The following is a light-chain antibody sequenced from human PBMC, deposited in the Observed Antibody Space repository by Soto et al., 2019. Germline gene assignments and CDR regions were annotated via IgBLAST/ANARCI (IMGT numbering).Light chain of an antibody. J-gene: IGKJ1*01. Sequence: EIVLTQSPGTLSLSPGERATLSCRASQSVSSSYLAWYQQKPGQAPRLLIYGASSRATGIPDRFSGSGSGTDFTLTISRLEPEDFAGYYCQQYGSSPGTFGQGTMVEIK. CDR2: GAS. CDR1: QSVSSSY. CDR3: QQYGSSPGT. V-gene: IGKV3-20*01.